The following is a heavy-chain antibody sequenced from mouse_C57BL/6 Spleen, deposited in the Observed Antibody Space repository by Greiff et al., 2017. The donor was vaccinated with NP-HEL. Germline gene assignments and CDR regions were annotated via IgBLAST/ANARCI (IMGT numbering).Heavy chain of an antibody. Sequence: QVHVKQPGAELVMPGASVKLSCKASGYTFTSYWMHWVKQRPGQGLEWIGEIDPSDSYTNYNQKFKGKSTLTVDKSSSTAYMQLSSLTSEDSAVYYCARRYYGSSGLDYWGQGTTLTVSS. J-gene: IGHJ2*01. CDR2: IDPSDSYT. V-gene: IGHV1-69*01. D-gene: IGHD1-1*01. CDR3: ARRYYGSSGLDY. CDR1: GYTFTSYW.